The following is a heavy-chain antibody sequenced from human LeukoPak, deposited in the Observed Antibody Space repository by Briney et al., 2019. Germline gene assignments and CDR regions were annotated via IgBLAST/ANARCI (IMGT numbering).Heavy chain of an antibody. D-gene: IGHD6-13*01. J-gene: IGHJ5*02. CDR2: IYYSGST. CDR1: GGAFSSYY. V-gene: IGHV4-59*01. CDR3: ARESRAAAGINWFDP. Sequence: PSETLCLTGTVLGGAFSSYYWSWIRQPPGKGLEWSGSIYYSGSTNYNPTLKSRVTISVDTSKNQFSLKLSSVTAADTAVYYCARESRAAAGINWFDPWGQGTLVTVSS.